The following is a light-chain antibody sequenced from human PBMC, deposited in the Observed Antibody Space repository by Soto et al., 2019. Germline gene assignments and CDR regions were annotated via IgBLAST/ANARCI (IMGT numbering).Light chain of an antibody. Sequence: EIVLTQSPATLSLSPGDRATLSCRASQSVSRSLTWYQQKPGQAPRLLIYDASTRATGIPPRFSGSGSGTDFTLTISRLEPEDFALYYCQQYGSSAPITFGQGTRLENK. CDR3: QQYGSSAPIT. J-gene: IGKJ5*01. CDR1: QSVSRS. V-gene: IGKV3-20*01. CDR2: DAS.